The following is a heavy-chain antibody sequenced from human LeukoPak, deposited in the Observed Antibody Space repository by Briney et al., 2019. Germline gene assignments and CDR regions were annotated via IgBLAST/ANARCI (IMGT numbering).Heavy chain of an antibody. D-gene: IGHD6-6*01. V-gene: IGHV1-24*01. CDR2: FDPEDGET. J-gene: IGHJ3*02. Sequence: ASVKVSCTVSGYTLTELSMHWVRQAPGEGLEWVGGFDPEDGETIYAQKFQGRVTMTEDTSTDTAYMELSSLRSEDTAVYYCATAVSSGPGAFDIWGQGTMVTVSS. CDR1: GYTLTELS. CDR3: ATAVSSGPGAFDI.